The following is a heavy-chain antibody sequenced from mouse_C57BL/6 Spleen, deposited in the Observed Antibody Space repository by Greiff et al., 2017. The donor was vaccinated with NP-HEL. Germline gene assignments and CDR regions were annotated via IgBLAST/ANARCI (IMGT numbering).Heavy chain of an antibody. V-gene: IGHV14-2*01. CDR3: ARDRYWYFDV. J-gene: IGHJ1*03. CDR1: GFNIKDYY. Sequence: VQLQQSGAELVKPGASVKLSCTASGFNIKDYYMHWVKQRTEQGLEWIGRIDPEDGETKYAPKFQGKATITADTSSNTAYLQLSSLTSEDTAVYYCARDRYWYFDVWGTGTTVTVSS. CDR2: IDPEDGET.